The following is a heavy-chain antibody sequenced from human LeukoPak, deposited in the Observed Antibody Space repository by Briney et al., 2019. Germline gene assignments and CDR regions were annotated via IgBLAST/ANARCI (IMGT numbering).Heavy chain of an antibody. CDR1: GGSFSDFY. CDR2: ISRNGGT. D-gene: IGHD4-17*01. V-gene: IGHV4-34*01. CDR3: ARIFRLRSSIDPGSSGPFDY. J-gene: IGHJ4*02. Sequence: SETLSLTCAVYGGSFSDFYWSWIRQPTGKGLEWIGEISRNGGTNYNPSLQSRVTISIDTSKNQFSLKLTSVTPADTAVYYCARIFRLRSSIDPGSSGPFDYWGQGTLVTVSS.